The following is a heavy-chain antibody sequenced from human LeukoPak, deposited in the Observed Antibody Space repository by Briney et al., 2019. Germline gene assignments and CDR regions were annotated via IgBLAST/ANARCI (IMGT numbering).Heavy chain of an antibody. CDR1: GFTFSSYG. CDR3: VQGVTVTINIDY. J-gene: IGHJ4*02. Sequence: GGSLRLSCAASGFTFSSYGMHWVRQAPGKGLEWVAFIRYDGSNKYYADSVKGRFTISRDNSKNTLCLQMNSLRAEDTAVYYCVQGVTVTINIDYWGQGTLVTVSS. D-gene: IGHD4-11*01. V-gene: IGHV3-30*02. CDR2: IRYDGSNK.